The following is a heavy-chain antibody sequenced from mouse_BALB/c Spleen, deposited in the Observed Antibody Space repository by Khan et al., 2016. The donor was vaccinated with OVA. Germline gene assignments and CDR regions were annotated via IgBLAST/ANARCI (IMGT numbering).Heavy chain of an antibody. D-gene: IGHD1-1*02. J-gene: IGHJ4*01. Sequence: DLVKPGTSVKLSCKASGYTFTSYWINWIKQRPGQGLEWIGRIGPGSSNSYYNEMFKGKASLTVETSSSTDYIQLSSLSSEDSAVYFCVMENYYGRGCYAMDYWGQGSSVTVSS. CDR2: IGPGSSNS. V-gene: IGHV1S41*01. CDR3: VMENYYGRGCYAMDY. CDR1: GYTFTSYW.